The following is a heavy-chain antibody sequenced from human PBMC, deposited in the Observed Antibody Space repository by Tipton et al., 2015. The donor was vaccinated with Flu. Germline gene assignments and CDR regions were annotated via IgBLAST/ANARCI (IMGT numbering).Heavy chain of an antibody. V-gene: IGHV3-23*01. J-gene: IGHJ4*02. Sequence: DSVKGRFSISRDNSKNTLYLQIYGLRAEDTGVYYCAKGHSSGYYSANWGQGTLVTVSS. CDR3: AKGHSSGYYSAN. D-gene: IGHD3-22*01.